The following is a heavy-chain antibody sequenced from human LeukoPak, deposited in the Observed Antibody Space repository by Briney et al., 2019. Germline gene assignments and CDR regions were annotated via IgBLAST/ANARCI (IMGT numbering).Heavy chain of an antibody. V-gene: IGHV1-69*05. J-gene: IGHJ5*02. Sequence: PIFGTANYAQKFQGRVTITTDESTSTAYMELSSLRSEDTAVYYCARDYCSSTSCYGAFDPWGQGTLVTVSS. CDR2: PIFGTA. D-gene: IGHD2-2*01. CDR3: ARDYCSSTSCYGAFDP.